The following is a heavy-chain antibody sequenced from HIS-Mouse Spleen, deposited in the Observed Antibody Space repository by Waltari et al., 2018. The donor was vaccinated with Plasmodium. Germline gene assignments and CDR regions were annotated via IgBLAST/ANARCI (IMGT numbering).Heavy chain of an antibody. D-gene: IGHD3-16*01. Sequence: QLQLQESGPGLVKPSETLSLTCTVSGGSISSSSYYWGWIRPPPGKGLEWIGSIYYSGSTYYNPSLKSRVTISVDTSKNQFSLKLSSVTAADTAVYYCARGRGACFDYWGQGTLVTVSS. V-gene: IGHV4-39*07. CDR1: GGSISSSSYY. CDR2: IYYSGST. J-gene: IGHJ4*02. CDR3: ARGRGACFDY.